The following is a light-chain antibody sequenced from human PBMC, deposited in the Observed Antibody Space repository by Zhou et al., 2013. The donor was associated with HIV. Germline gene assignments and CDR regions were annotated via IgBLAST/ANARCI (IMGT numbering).Light chain of an antibody. CDR3: QQYYDYPRT. V-gene: IGKV1-5*01. CDR2: GAS. CDR1: QSVSTY. J-gene: IGKJ1*01. Sequence: DIQMTQSPSTLSASVGDRITITCRASQSVSTYLAWYQQRPGRAPKLLVSGASTLESGVPSRFSGSGSGTNFSLTINCLQSDDFATYYCQQYYDYPRTFGQGTSVEI.